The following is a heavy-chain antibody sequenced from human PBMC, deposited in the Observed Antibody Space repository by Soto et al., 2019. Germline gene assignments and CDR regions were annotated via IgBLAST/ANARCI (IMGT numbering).Heavy chain of an antibody. D-gene: IGHD7-27*01. J-gene: IGHJ4*02. CDR3: TREDYDANSGGFDY. CDR1: GFTFGDYV. CDR2: IRSKAYGGTP. V-gene: IGHV3-49*04. Sequence: GGSLRLSCAASGFTFGDYVMNWVRQAPGKGLEWVGFIRSKAYGGTPQYATSVKGRFTISSDDSKGIAYLQMNSLKTEDTAVYYCTREDYDANSGGFDYWGQGTLVTVSS.